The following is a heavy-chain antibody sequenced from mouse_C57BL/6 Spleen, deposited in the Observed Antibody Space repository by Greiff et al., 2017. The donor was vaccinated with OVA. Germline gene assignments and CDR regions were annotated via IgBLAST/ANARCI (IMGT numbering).Heavy chain of an antibody. Sequence: QVQLQQPGAELVMPGASVKLSCKASGYTFTSYWMHWVKQRPGQGLEWIGEIDPSDSYTNYNQQFKGKSTLTVDKSSSTAYMQLSSLTSEDSAVYDCAREGGPRRYFDVWGTGTTVTVSS. D-gene: IGHD3-1*01. CDR2: IDPSDSYT. V-gene: IGHV1-69*01. J-gene: IGHJ1*03. CDR1: GYTFTSYW. CDR3: AREGGPRRYFDV.